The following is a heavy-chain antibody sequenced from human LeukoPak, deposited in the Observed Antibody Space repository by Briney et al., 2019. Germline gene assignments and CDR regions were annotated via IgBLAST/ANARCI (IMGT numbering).Heavy chain of an antibody. D-gene: IGHD2-2*01. J-gene: IGHJ4*02. CDR2: ISYDGSNK. CDR3: AKDGIVVVPAATGFDY. Sequence: GGSLRLSCAASGFTFSNYAMHWVRQAPGKGLEWAAVISYDGSNKYYADSMKGRFTISRDNSKNTLYLQMNSLRAEYTAVYYCAKDGIVVVPAATGFDYWGERTLVTVSS. V-gene: IGHV3-30*04. CDR1: GFTFSNYA.